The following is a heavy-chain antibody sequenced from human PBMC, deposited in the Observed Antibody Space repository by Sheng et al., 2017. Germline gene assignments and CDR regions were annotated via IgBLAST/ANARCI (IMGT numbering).Heavy chain of an antibody. CDR1: GGPISSYY. CDR3: ARGKGYYYYMDV. J-gene: IGHJ6*03. CDR2: ISHIGST. V-gene: IGHV4-59*12. Sequence: QVQLQESGPGLVKPSETLSLTCSVSGGPISSYYWSWIQQSPGKGLEWIGYISHIGSTNYNPTLRSRVTISVDTSKNQFSLKLSSVTAADTAVYYCARGKGYYYYMDVWGQGTTVSVSS.